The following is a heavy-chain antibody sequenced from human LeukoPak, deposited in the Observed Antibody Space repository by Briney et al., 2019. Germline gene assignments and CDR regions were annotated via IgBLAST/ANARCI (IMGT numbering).Heavy chain of an antibody. CDR2: FDPEDGET. D-gene: IGHD2-21*01. CDR3: ATVPRDPVLLWY. Sequence: ASVKVSCKVSGYSLTELSMHWVRQAPGKGLEWMGGFDPEDGETIYAQKFQGRVTMTEDTSTDTAYMELSSLRSEYTAVYYCATVPRDPVLLWYWGQGTLVTVSS. V-gene: IGHV1-24*01. J-gene: IGHJ4*02. CDR1: GYSLTELS.